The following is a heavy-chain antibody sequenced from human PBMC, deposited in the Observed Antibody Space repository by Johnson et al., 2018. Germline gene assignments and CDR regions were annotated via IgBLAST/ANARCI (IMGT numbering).Heavy chain of an antibody. CDR1: GFTFHDSW. CDR3: AKGGDPFSESES. Sequence: VQLVECGGGLVPPGGSLRLACAASGFTFHDSWMTWVRQAPGNGLEWLANINEAGNRGYYVDSVKGRFIISRDNARNSVYLQINRLIIEDTAVNYCAKGGDPFSESESWGQGTLVTVSA. CDR2: INEAGNRG. J-gene: IGHJ4*02. V-gene: IGHV3-7*01. D-gene: IGHD5/OR15-5a*01.